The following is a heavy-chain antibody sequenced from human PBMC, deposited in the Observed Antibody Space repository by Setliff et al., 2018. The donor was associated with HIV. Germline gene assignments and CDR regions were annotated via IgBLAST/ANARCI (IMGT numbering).Heavy chain of an antibody. CDR3: ARPFDWGSSHPLGY. J-gene: IGHJ4*02. CDR1: GGSSSSSSFY. V-gene: IGHV4-39*01. Sequence: SETLSLTCTVVSGGSSSSSSFYRGWIRQPPGKGLEWIGSIYYSGNTYYNPSLKSRVTISVDTSKNQFSLKLSSVTAADTAVYYCARPFDWGSSHPLGYWSQGTLVTVSS. CDR2: IYYSGNT. D-gene: IGHD3-9*01.